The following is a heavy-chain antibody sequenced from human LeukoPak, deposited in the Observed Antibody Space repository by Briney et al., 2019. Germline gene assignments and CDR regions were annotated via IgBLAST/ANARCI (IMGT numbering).Heavy chain of an antibody. V-gene: IGHV3-49*04. CDR2: IRSKAYGGTT. CDR3: TRGPIHFWLYYGMAV. D-gene: IGHD3-3*02. J-gene: IGHJ6*02. Sequence: GGSLRLSCTGSGFTFGDHAMSWVRQAPGKGLEWVGFIRSKAYGGTTEYAASVKGRFTISRDDSKSIAYLQMKRLKVEVTAVYYCTRGPIHFWLYYGMAVSGQGTTVIVSS. CDR1: GFTFGDHA.